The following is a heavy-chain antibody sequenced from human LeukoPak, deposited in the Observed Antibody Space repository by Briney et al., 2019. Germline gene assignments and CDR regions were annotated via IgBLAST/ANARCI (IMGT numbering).Heavy chain of an antibody. CDR2: IRADGSGR. Sequence: GGSLRLSCAASGFTFSHFGMHWARQAPGKGLEWVAFIRADGSGRYYADSVNGRFTISRDNARNSLYLQMNSLRADDTAVYYCARGGGYAWDYWGQGTLVSVSS. J-gene: IGHJ4*02. CDR1: GFTFSHFG. V-gene: IGHV3-33*04. D-gene: IGHD5-12*01. CDR3: ARGGGYAWDY.